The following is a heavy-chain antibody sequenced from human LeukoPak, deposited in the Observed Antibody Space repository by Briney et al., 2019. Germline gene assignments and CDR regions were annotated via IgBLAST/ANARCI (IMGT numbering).Heavy chain of an antibody. Sequence: PGGSLRLSCGASGFTFSTYWMSWIRQPPGKGLEWIGEINHSGSTNYNPSLKSRVTISVDTSKNQFSLKLSSVTAADTAVYYCARGYWGNIVVVPAAPNNNYFDYWGQGTLVTVSS. D-gene: IGHD2-2*01. J-gene: IGHJ4*02. CDR3: ARGYWGNIVVVPAAPNNNYFDY. CDR2: INHSGST. V-gene: IGHV4-34*01. CDR1: GFTFSTYW.